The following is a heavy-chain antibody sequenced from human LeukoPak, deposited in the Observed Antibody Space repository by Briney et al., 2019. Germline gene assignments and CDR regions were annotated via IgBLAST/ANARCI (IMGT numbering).Heavy chain of an antibody. CDR3: ARVLYYYGSGSPYYYYYGMDV. CDR1: GYTFTSYY. Sequence: AASVKVSCKASGYTFTSYYMHWVRQAPGQGLEWMGIINPSGGSTSYAQKFQGRVTMTRDTSTSTVYMELSSLRSEDTAVYYCARVLYYYGSGSPYYYYYGMDVWGQGTTVTVSS. V-gene: IGHV1-46*01. D-gene: IGHD3-10*01. J-gene: IGHJ6*02. CDR2: INPSGGST.